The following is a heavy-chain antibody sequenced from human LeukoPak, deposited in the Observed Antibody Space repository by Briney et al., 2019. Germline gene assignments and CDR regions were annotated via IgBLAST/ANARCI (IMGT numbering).Heavy chain of an antibody. CDR2: IYYSGST. J-gene: IGHJ4*02. CDR1: GGSISSGDYY. CDR3: ARDGYRASNLDY. D-gene: IGHD5-12*01. V-gene: IGHV4-30-4*01. Sequence: SETLSLTCTVSGGSISSGDYYWSWIRQPPGKGLEWIGYIYYSGSTYYNPSPKSRVTISVDTSKNQFSLKLSSVTAADTAVYYCARDGYRASNLDYWGQGTLVTVSS.